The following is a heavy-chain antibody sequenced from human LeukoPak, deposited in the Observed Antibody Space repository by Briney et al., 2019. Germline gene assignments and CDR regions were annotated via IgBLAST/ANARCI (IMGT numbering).Heavy chain of an antibody. D-gene: IGHD5-18*01. J-gene: IGHJ4*02. CDR3: ARRGYSYGSGFDY. CDR2: IYYSGST. Sequence: PSETLSLTCTVSGGSIGSSSYYWGWIRQPPGKGLEWIGSIYYSGSTYYNPSLKSRVTISVDTSKNQFSLKLSSVTAADTAVYYCARRGYSYGSGFDYWGQGTLVTVSS. V-gene: IGHV4-39*01. CDR1: GGSIGSSSYY.